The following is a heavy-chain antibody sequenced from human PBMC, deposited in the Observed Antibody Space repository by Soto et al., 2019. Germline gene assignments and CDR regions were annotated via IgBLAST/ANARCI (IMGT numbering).Heavy chain of an antibody. Sequence: QTGGSLRLSCAASGFTFSSYGMHWVRQAPGKGLEWVAVISYDGSNKYYADSVKGRFTISRDNSKNTLYLQMNSLRAEDTAVYYCAKDSTVVVTAIGSWYFDLWGRGTLVTVSS. D-gene: IGHD2-21*02. CDR2: ISYDGSNK. V-gene: IGHV3-30*18. J-gene: IGHJ2*01. CDR3: AKDSTVVVTAIGSWYFDL. CDR1: GFTFSSYG.